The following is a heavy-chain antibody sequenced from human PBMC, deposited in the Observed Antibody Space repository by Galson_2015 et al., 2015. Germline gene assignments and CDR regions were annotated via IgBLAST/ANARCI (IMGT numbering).Heavy chain of an antibody. Sequence: SLRLSCAASGFTFSSYWMSWVRQAPGKGLEWVANIKQDGSEKYYVDSVKGRFTISRDNAKNSLYLQMNSLRAEDTAVYYCAREAPYYDFWSGYYDYWGQGTLVTVSS. V-gene: IGHV3-7*03. D-gene: IGHD3-3*01. CDR2: IKQDGSEK. CDR1: GFTFSSYW. J-gene: IGHJ4*02. CDR3: AREAPYYDFWSGYYDY.